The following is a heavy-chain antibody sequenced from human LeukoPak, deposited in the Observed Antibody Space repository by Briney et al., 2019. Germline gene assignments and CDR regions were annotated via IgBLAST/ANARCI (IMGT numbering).Heavy chain of an antibody. J-gene: IGHJ4*02. Sequence: GASVKVSCKASGYTFTGYYMHWVRQAPGKGLEWMGGFDPEDGETIYAQKFQGRVTMTEDTSTDTAYMELSSLRSEDTAVYYCATGESPAALLDYWGQGTLVTVSS. V-gene: IGHV1-24*01. D-gene: IGHD3-10*01. CDR3: ATGESPAALLDY. CDR1: GYTFTGYY. CDR2: FDPEDGET.